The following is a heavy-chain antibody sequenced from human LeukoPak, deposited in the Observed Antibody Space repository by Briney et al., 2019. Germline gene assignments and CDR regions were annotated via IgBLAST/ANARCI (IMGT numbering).Heavy chain of an antibody. Sequence: GGSLRLSCAASGFTFDDYAMHWVRQAPGKGLEWVSGITWNSGTIGYADSVNGRFTISRDNAKNSLYLQMNSLRPEDTALYYCAKGGILSGYYQLNYWGQGTLVTVSS. J-gene: IGHJ4*02. D-gene: IGHD3-9*01. V-gene: IGHV3-9*01. CDR2: ITWNSGTI. CDR3: AKGGILSGYYQLNY. CDR1: GFTFDDYA.